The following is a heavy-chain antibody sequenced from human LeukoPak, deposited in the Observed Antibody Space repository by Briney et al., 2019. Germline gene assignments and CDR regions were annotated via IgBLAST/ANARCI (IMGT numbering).Heavy chain of an antibody. J-gene: IGHJ4*02. V-gene: IGHV3-30-3*01. CDR1: GFTFSSYA. D-gene: IGHD4-23*01. CDR3: ARSYGGNSAFDY. CDR2: ISYDGSNK. Sequence: PGGSLRLSCAASGFTFSSYAMHWVRQAPGKGLEWVAVISYDGSNKYYADSVKGRFTISRDNSKNTLYLQMNSLRAEDTAVYYCARSYGGNSAFDYWGQGTLVTVSS.